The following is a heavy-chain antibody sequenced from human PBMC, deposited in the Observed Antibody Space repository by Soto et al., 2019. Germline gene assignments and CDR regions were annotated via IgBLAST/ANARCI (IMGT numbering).Heavy chain of an antibody. V-gene: IGHV3-30-3*01. Sequence: GGSLRLSCAASGFTFSSYAMHWVRQAPGKGLEWVAVISYDGSNKYYADSVKGRFTISRDNSKNTLYLQMNSLRVEDTAVYYCARDRHSAPHGDYARWGQGTLVTVSS. CDR2: ISYDGSNK. J-gene: IGHJ4*02. CDR1: GFTFSSYA. D-gene: IGHD4-17*01. CDR3: ARDRHSAPHGDYAR.